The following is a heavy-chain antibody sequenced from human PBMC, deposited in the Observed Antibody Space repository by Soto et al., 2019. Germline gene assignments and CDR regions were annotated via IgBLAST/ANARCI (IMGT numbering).Heavy chain of an antibody. Sequence: QVQLQESGPGLVKPSQTLCLTCTVSGGSISSGGYYWSWIRQHPGKGLEWIGYIYYSGSTYYNPSLKSRVTISVDTSKNQFSLKLSSVTAADTAVYYCARGPYCSGGSCYSDSWYFDLWGRGTLVTVSS. V-gene: IGHV4-31*03. CDR2: IYYSGST. D-gene: IGHD2-15*01. J-gene: IGHJ2*01. CDR1: GGSISSGGYY. CDR3: ARGPYCSGGSCYSDSWYFDL.